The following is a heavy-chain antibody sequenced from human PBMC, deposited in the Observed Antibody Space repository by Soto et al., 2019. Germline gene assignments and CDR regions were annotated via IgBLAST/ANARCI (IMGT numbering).Heavy chain of an antibody. CDR3: AHGAFVRGAHFDC. CDR1: GISLSKSGVG. D-gene: IGHD3-10*02. V-gene: IGHV2-5*02. J-gene: IGHJ4*02. Sequence: ITLRESGPTLVKPTQTLMLTCTVYGISLSKSGVGVGWIRQPPGKALEWLALIYWDDDKRYKATLRNKLSITKDTSNNHVVRTMHDMDPVDTATWYCAHGAFVRGAHFDCWGQGTLVTLSS. CDR2: IYWDDDK.